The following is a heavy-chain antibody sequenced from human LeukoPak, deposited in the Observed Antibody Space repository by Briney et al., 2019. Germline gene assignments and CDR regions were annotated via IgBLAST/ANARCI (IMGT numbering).Heavy chain of an antibody. CDR1: GYTFTSYD. D-gene: IGHD2-2*01. J-gene: IGHJ6*02. V-gene: IGHV1-69*04. CDR3: ATDGPAAMGADYLYGLDV. CDR2: IIPLLDIT. Sequence: SVKVSCKASGYTFTSYDINWVRQATGQGLEWMGRIIPLLDITTYAERFQGRVTITADKSTSTAYMEVSSLRSEDTAVYYCATDGPAAMGADYLYGLDVWGQGTTVTVSS.